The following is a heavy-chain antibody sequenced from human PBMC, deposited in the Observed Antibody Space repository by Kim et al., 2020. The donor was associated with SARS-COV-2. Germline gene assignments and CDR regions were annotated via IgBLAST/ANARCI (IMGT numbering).Heavy chain of an antibody. Sequence: SHKSRVTMSVATSKNQFSRKLSSVTAADTAVYYCARHSLEYNWNDRIDYWGQGTLVTVSS. V-gene: IGHV4-39*01. J-gene: IGHJ4*02. D-gene: IGHD1-1*01. CDR3: ARHSLEYNWNDRIDY.